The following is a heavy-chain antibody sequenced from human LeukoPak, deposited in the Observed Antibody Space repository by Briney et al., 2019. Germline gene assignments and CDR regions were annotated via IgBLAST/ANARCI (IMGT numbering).Heavy chain of an antibody. D-gene: IGHD3-9*01. V-gene: IGHV3-73*01. CDR2: IRSKANSYAT. CDR1: GFTFSGSA. J-gene: IGHJ4*02. CDR3: TRLAGDEYFDISRGPD. Sequence: GGSLKLSCAASGFTFSGSAMHWVRQASGQGLEWVGRIRSKANSYATAYAASVKGRFTISRDDSKNTAFLQMNSLKSEDTAVYYCTRLAGDEYFDISRGPDWGQGTLVTVSS.